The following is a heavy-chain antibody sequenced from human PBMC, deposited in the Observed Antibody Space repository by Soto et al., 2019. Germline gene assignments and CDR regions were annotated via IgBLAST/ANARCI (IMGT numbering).Heavy chain of an antibody. CDR2: IIPIFGTA. D-gene: IGHD2-2*01. CDR3: ARGHELCSSTSCSLAAFAI. J-gene: IGHJ3*02. CDR1: GGTFSSYA. Sequence: SVKVSCKVSGGTFSSYAISWVRQAPGQGLEWMGGIIPIFGTANYAQKFQGRVTITADESTSTAYMELSSLRSEDTAVYYCARGHELCSSTSCSLAAFAIWGKGTMVTDSS. V-gene: IGHV1-69*13.